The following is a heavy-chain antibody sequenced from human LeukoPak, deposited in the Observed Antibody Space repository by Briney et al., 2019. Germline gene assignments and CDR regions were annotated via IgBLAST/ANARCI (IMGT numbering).Heavy chain of an antibody. CDR2: IYYSGST. J-gene: IGHJ3*02. CDR1: GGSISSYY. D-gene: IGHD3-22*01. V-gene: IGHV4-59*01. CDR3: ARDSVHSSGYYSALHAFDI. Sequence: PSETLSLTCTVSGGSISSYYWSWIRQPPGKGLEWIGYIYYSGSTNYNPSLKSRVTISVDTSKNQFSLKLSSVTAADTAVCYCARDSVHSSGYYSALHAFDIWGQGTMVTVSS.